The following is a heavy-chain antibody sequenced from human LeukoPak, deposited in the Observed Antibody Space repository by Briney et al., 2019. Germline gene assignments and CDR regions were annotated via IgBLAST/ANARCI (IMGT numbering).Heavy chain of an antibody. CDR1: GFTFSSYW. V-gene: IGHV3-74*01. D-gene: IGHD3-16*01. J-gene: IGHJ4*02. CDR2: VNTDGRST. Sequence: GGSLRLSCAASGFTFSSYWMHWVRQAPGKGLVWVSRVNTDGRSTSYADSVKGRFTISRDNAKNTLYLQMNSLRAEDTAVYYCARGEVRTGFYFDYWGQGTLVTVSS. CDR3: ARGEVRTGFYFDY.